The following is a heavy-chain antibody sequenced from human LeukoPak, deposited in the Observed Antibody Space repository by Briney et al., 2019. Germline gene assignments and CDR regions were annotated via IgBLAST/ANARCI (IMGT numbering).Heavy chain of an antibody. CDR3: AKGAEIDH. CDR2: MTGPADTT. J-gene: IGHJ4*02. CDR1: GFNFNNFA. Sequence: PGGSLRLSCAASGFNFNNFAMSWVRQAPGKGPEWLSAMTGPADTTYYAESVKGRFTISRDYSKSMVYLQMTSLRVEDTAIYHCAKGAEIDHWGQGTLVTVSS. V-gene: IGHV3-23*01.